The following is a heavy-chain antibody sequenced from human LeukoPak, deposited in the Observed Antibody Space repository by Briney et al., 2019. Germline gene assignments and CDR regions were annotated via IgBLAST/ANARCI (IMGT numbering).Heavy chain of an antibody. CDR2: ISSGSSYT. V-gene: IGHV3-11*03. D-gene: IGHD2-15*01. J-gene: IGHJ6*02. CDR3: ARRQVVGGNYYGIDV. Sequence: NPGGSLRLSCAASGFTFSDYYMSWIRQAPGKGLEWVTYISSGSSYTNYAESVKGRFTISRDNAKNSLYLQMNSLRAEDTAVYYCARRQVVGGNYYGIDVWGQGTTVTVSS. CDR1: GFTFSDYY.